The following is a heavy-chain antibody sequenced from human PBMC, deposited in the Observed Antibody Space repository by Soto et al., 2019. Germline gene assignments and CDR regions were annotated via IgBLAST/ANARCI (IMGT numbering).Heavy chain of an antibody. CDR2: IYYSGST. V-gene: IGHV4-59*01. J-gene: IGHJ4*02. CDR1: GGSISSYY. CDR3: ARDSGYSSGWFYFDY. Sequence: PSETLSLTCTVSGGSISSYYWSWIRQPPGKGLEWIGYIYYSGSTNYNPSLKSRVTISVDTSKNQFSLKLSSVTAADTAVYYCARDSGYSSGWFYFDYWGQGTLVTVSS. D-gene: IGHD6-19*01.